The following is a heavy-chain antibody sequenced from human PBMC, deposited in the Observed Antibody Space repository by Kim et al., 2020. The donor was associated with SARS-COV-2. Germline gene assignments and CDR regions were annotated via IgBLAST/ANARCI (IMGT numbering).Heavy chain of an antibody. CDR3: AKDYRSGYSGYDIGD. CDR2: FSSGSGGLT. V-gene: IGHV3-23*01. D-gene: IGHD5-12*01. CDR1: GFTFINYA. Sequence: GGSLRLSCAASGFTFINYAMSWVRQAPGMGLEWVSAFSSGSGGLTYYADSVKGRFNISRDNSKNTLYLQMNSLRAEDTAVYYCAKDYRSGYSGYDIGDWGQGTLVTVSS. J-gene: IGHJ4*02.